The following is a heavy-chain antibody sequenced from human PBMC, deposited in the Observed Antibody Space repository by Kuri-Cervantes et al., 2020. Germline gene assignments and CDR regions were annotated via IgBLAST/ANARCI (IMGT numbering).Heavy chain of an antibody. J-gene: IGHJ4*02. CDR1: GFTFSTYA. Sequence: GESLKISCAASGFTFSTYAMDWVRQTPGKGLEWVSAISGDGVSAYSVYADSVKGRFTISRDNSKSTLYLQMNSLRAEDTAVYYCAKFYPLSWFGESTTDYWGQGTLVTVSS. D-gene: IGHD3-10*01. CDR3: AKFYPLSWFGESTTDY. CDR2: ISGDGVSA. V-gene: IGHV3-23*01.